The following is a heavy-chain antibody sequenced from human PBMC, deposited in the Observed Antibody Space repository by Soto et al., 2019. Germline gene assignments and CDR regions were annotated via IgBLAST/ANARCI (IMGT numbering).Heavy chain of an antibody. CDR1: GYTFTSYG. J-gene: IGHJ4*02. CDR3: AKGAGWEPEYYSDY. CDR2: INPYNGNT. V-gene: IGHV1-18*01. D-gene: IGHD1-26*01. Sequence: QVQLVQSGAEVKKPGASVKVSCKASGYTFTSYGIIWVRQAPGQGLEWMGWINPYNGNTKYAQEVQGRVTMTTDTSTSKAYMELTSLRSDDTAVYYCAKGAGWEPEYYSDYWGQGTLVTVSS.